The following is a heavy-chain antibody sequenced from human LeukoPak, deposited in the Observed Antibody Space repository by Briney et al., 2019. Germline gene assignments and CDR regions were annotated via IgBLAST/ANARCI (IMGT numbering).Heavy chain of an antibody. CDR2: IDSDGSKT. J-gene: IGHJ4*02. CDR1: GFTFSSHF. V-gene: IGHV3-74*01. CDR3: VRLSSGYYGLIDH. D-gene: IGHD3-22*01. Sequence: PGGSLRLSCVAYGFTFSSHFMHWVRQVPGKGLVWVSRIDSDGSKTDYADSGKGRFTFSRDNARNTLYLQMNSLRAEDTAVYYCVRLSSGYYGLIDHWGQGTLVTVSS.